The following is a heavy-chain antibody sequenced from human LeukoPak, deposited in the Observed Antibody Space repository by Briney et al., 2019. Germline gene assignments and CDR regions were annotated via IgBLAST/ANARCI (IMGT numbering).Heavy chain of an antibody. CDR1: AGTFSSYA. CDR3: ALASSSWYGVDY. CDR2: IIPILGIA. Sequence: ASVKVSCKASAGTFSSYAISWVRQAPGQGLEWMGRIIPILGIANYAQKFQGRVTITADKSTSTAYMELSSLRSEDTAVYYCALASSSWYGVDYWGQGTLVTVSS. V-gene: IGHV1-69*04. J-gene: IGHJ4*02. D-gene: IGHD6-13*01.